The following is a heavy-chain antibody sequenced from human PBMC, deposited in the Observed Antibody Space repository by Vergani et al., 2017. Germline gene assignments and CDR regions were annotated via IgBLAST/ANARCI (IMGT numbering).Heavy chain of an antibody. D-gene: IGHD3-16*01. CDR1: GFTFSSYA. CDR2: ISGSGGST. Sequence: EVQLLESGGGLVQPGGSLRLSCAASGFTFSSYAMSWVRQAPGKGLEWVSAISGSGGSTYYADSVKGRFTISRDNSTNTLYLQMNSLSAEDTAVYYCAKATFGGVTGHYWGQGTLVTVSS. CDR3: AKATFGGVTGHY. J-gene: IGHJ4*02. V-gene: IGHV3-23*01.